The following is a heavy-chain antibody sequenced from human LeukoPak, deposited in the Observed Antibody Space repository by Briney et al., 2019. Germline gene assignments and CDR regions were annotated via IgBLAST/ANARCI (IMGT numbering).Heavy chain of an antibody. D-gene: IGHD4-17*01. J-gene: IGHJ4*02. CDR2: ISYDGSNK. CDR1: GFTFSSYA. CDR3: ARAYGDGPFDY. Sequence: PGGPLRLSCAASGFTFSSYAMHWVRQAPGKGLEWVAVISYDGSNKYYADSVKGRFTISRDNSKNTLYLQMNSLRAEDTAVYYCARAYGDGPFDYWGQGTLVTVSS. V-gene: IGHV3-30*04.